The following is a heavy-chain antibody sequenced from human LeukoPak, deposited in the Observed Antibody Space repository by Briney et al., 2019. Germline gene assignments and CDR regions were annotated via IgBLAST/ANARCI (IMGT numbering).Heavy chain of an antibody. J-gene: IGHJ4*02. CDR1: GFTFSSYS. CDR3: ARDLSRTEFHCLDY. D-gene: IGHD2-21*02. V-gene: IGHV3-21*01. CDR2: ISSSSSYI. Sequence: PGGSLRLSCAASGFTFSSYSMNWVRQAPGKGLEWVSSISSSSSYIYYADSVKGRFTISRDNAKNSLYLQMHSLRAEDTAVYYCARDLSRTEFHCLDYWGQGTLVTVSS.